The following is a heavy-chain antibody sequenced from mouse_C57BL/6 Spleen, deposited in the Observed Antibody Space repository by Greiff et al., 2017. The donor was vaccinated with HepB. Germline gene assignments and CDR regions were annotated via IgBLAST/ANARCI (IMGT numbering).Heavy chain of an antibody. V-gene: IGHV1-15*01. CDR3: TPAAY. CDR1: GYTFTDYE. CDR2: IDPETGGT. J-gene: IGHJ3*01. Sequence: VKLMESGAELVRPGASVTLSCTASGYTFTDYEMHWVKQTPVHGLEWIGAIDPETGGTAYNQKFKGKAILTADKSSSAAYMELRSLTSEDSAVYYCTPAAYWGQGTLVTVSA.